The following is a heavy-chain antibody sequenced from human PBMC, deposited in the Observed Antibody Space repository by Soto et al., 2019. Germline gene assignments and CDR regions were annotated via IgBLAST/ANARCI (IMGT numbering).Heavy chain of an antibody. Sequence: SATPSPTWPVAGCSISSGSYWAWIRQPPGKGPEWIASIYHGGTTFYNPSLKSRITISVDTSNNQFSLKLTSVTAADTAVYYCARVHVMVVAGSTFDYWGHGPLVPV. CDR3: ARVHVMVVAGSTFDY. J-gene: IGHJ4*01. V-gene: IGHV4-38-2*01. D-gene: IGHD6-19*01. CDR2: IYHGGTT. CDR1: GCSISSGSY.